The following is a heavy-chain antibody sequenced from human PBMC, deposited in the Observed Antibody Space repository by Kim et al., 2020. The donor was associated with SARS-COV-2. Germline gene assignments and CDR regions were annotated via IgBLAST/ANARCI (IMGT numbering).Heavy chain of an antibody. CDR2: IKSKTDGGTT. V-gene: IGHV3-15*01. CDR3: TTRYCGGDCYADDAFDI. J-gene: IGHJ3*02. D-gene: IGHD2-21*02. CDR1: GFTFSNAW. Sequence: GGSLRLSCAASGFTFSNAWMSWVRQAPGKGLEWVGRIKSKTDGGTTDYAAPVKGRFTISRDDSKNTLYLQMNSLKTEDTAVYYCTTRYCGGDCYADDAFDIWGQGTMVTVSS.